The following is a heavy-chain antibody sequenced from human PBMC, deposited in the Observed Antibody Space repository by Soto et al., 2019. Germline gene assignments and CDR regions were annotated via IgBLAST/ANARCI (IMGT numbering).Heavy chain of an antibody. CDR1: GFTFSSYA. Sequence: SGGSLRLSCAASGFTFSSYAMSWVRQAPGKGLEWVSAISGSGGSTYYADSVKGRFTISRDNSKNTLYLQMNSLRAEDTAVYYCAKEGRGLHGPKNAFDIWGQGTMVTVSS. CDR3: AKEGRGLHGPKNAFDI. CDR2: ISGSGGST. J-gene: IGHJ3*02. V-gene: IGHV3-23*01. D-gene: IGHD3-10*01.